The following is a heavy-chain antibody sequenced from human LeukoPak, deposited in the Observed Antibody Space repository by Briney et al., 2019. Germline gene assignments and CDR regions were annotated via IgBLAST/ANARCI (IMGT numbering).Heavy chain of an antibody. CDR1: GGSISSYY. Sequence: PSXTLSLTCTVSGGSISSYYWSWIRQPPGKGLEWIGYIYYSGSTNYNPSLKSRVTISVDTSKNQFSLKLSSVTAAGTAVYYCARTYSSSVPFDYWGQGTLVTVSS. CDR2: IYYSGST. V-gene: IGHV4-59*01. CDR3: ARTYSSSVPFDY. J-gene: IGHJ4*02. D-gene: IGHD6-6*01.